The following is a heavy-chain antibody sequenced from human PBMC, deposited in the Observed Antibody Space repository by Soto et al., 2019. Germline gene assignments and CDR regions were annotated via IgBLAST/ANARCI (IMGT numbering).Heavy chain of an antibody. D-gene: IGHD5-18*01. Sequence: SVKVSCKASGGTFGSQGIAWVRQAPGQGLEWMGGFIAMLGTPTYAKKVQGRATISADESLTSSYLELRSLRSEATGVYFCARGAMANFDYWGQGTVVTVSS. CDR1: GGTFGSQG. V-gene: IGHV1-69*13. CDR2: FIAMLGTP. CDR3: ARGAMANFDY. J-gene: IGHJ4*02.